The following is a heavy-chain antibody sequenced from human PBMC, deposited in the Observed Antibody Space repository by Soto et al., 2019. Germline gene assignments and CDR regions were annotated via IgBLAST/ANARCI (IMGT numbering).Heavy chain of an antibody. Sequence: SETQSLTCAVSGGSINSTNGWNRVRQYPGKGLEWIASIYYSGTTYYNPSLKSRVTISVDTSKNQFSLKLTSVTAADTAVYFCARLIGATGTRYFDYWGQGTLVTVSS. CDR3: ARLIGATGTRYFDY. D-gene: IGHD6-13*01. CDR1: GGSINSTNG. CDR2: IYYSGTT. V-gene: IGHV4-39*01. J-gene: IGHJ4*02.